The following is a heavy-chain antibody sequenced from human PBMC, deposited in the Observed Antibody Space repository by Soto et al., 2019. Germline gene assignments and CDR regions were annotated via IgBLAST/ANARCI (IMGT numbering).Heavy chain of an antibody. CDR3: ARDHYYDRRIDY. J-gene: IGHJ4*02. Sequence: QVQLVESGGGVVQPGRSLRLSCAASGFTFSSYGMHWVRQAPGKGLEWVAVIWYDGSNKYYADSVKGRFTISRDNSKSTLYLQMNSVRAEDTAVYYCARDHYYDRRIDYWGQGTLVTVSS. CDR1: GFTFSSYG. V-gene: IGHV3-33*01. D-gene: IGHD3-22*01. CDR2: IWYDGSNK.